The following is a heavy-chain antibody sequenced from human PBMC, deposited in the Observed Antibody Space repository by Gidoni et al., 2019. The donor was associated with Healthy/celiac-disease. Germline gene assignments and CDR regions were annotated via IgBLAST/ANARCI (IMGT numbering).Heavy chain of an antibody. CDR2: IYSGGST. V-gene: IGHV3-53*01. CDR1: VFTDSSNY. J-gene: IGHJ5*02. D-gene: IGHD4-4*01. CDR3: ARGMTTAANWFDP. Sequence: EVQLVESGGGLIQPGGSLRLPCAASVFTDSSNYMSWVRQAPGKGLEWVSVIYSGGSTYYADSVKGRFTISRDNSKNTLYLQMNSLRAEDTAVYYCARGMTTAANWFDPWGQGTLVTVSS.